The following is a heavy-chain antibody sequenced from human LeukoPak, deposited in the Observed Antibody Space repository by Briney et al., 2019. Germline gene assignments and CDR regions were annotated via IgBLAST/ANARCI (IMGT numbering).Heavy chain of an antibody. V-gene: IGHV3-53*01. J-gene: IGHJ4*02. CDR2: IYGGGST. CDR1: GFTVSSNY. CDR3: AREADSSGSSFDY. Sequence: GGSLRLSCAASGFTVSSNYMSWVRQAPGKGLEWVSVIYGGGSTYYADSVKGRFTISRDNSKNTLYLQMNSLRAEDTAVYYCAREADSSGSSFDYWGQGTLVTVSS. D-gene: IGHD3-22*01.